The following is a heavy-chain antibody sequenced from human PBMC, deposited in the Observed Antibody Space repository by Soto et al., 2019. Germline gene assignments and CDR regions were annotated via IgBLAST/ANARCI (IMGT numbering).Heavy chain of an antibody. D-gene: IGHD6-13*01. J-gene: IGHJ6*02. V-gene: IGHV3-21*01. Sequence: PGGSLRLSCAAFGFTVSGKKYVAWVRQAPGKGLEWVSSISSSSSYIYYADSVKGRFTISRGNAKNSLYLQMNSLRAEDTAVYYCARDRDSSSPYGMDVWGQGTTVTVSS. CDR3: ARDRDSSSPYGMDV. CDR1: GFTVSGKKY. CDR2: ISSSSSYI.